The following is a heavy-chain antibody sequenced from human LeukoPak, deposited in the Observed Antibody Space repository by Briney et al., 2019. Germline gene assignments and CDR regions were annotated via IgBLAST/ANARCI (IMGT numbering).Heavy chain of an antibody. CDR2: INPSGGST. Sequence: ASVKVSCKASGYTFTSYYMHWVRQAPGQGLEWMGIINPSGGSTSYAQKFQGRVTMTRDMSTSTVYMELSSLRSEDTAVYYCARGGLWYSGSYYLLDYWGQGTLVTVSS. CDR3: ARGGLWYSGSYYLLDY. D-gene: IGHD1-26*01. CDR1: GYTFTSYY. V-gene: IGHV1-46*01. J-gene: IGHJ4*02.